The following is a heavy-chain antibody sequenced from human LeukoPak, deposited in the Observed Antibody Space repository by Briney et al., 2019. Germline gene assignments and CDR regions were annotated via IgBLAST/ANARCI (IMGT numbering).Heavy chain of an antibody. CDR2: ISGSGGST. CDR3: ANDLGYSYGPNY. CDR1: GFTFSSYA. J-gene: IGHJ4*02. Sequence: PGGSLRLSCAASGFTFSSYAMRWVRQAPGKGLEWVSAISGSGGSTYYADSVTGRFTISRDNSKNTLYLQMNSLRAEDTAVYYCANDLGYSYGPNYWGQGTLVTVSS. V-gene: IGHV3-23*01. D-gene: IGHD5-18*01.